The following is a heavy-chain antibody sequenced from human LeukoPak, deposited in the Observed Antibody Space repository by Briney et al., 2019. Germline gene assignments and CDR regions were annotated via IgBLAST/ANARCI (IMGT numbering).Heavy chain of an antibody. V-gene: IGHV4-38-2*02. D-gene: IGHD6-13*01. CDR3: ARDGIAAAGKDY. J-gene: IGHJ4*02. Sequence: SETLSLTCTVSGGSISSGYYWGWIRQPPGKGLEWIGSIYHSGSTYYNPSLKSRLTISVDTSKNQFSLKLSSVTAADTAVYYCARDGIAAAGKDYWGQGTLVTVSS. CDR2: IYHSGST. CDR1: GGSISSGYY.